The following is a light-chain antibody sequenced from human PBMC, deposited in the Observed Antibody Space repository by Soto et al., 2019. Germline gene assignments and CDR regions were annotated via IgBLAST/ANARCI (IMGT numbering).Light chain of an antibody. CDR1: NIGRKS. Sequence: SYELTQPPSGSVAPGKTARITCGGNNIGRKSVHWYQQKPGQAPVLVIYYDSDRPSGIPERFSGSNSGNTATLTISRVEAGDEADYYCQVWDSSSDHKEVVFGGGTKLTVL. CDR2: YDS. J-gene: IGLJ2*01. CDR3: QVWDSSSDHKEVV. V-gene: IGLV3-21*04.